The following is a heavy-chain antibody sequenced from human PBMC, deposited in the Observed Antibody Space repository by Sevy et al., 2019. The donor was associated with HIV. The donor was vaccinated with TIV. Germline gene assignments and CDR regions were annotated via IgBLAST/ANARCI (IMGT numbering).Heavy chain of an antibody. D-gene: IGHD3-22*01. Sequence: GEALKISCKASGYSFITYWIGWVPQMPGKGLEWVGSIYPGDSDTRYSPSFQGQVTISADKSISQAYLQWSCLTASDTAMYYCARQFVPASITIDSSVAYWGQGTLVTVSS. CDR1: GYSFITYW. J-gene: IGHJ4*02. CDR3: ARQFVPASITIDSSVAY. V-gene: IGHV5-51*01. CDR2: IYPGDSDT.